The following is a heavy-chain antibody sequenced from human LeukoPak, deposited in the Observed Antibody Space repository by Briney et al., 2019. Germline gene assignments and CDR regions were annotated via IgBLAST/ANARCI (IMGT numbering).Heavy chain of an antibody. J-gene: IGHJ4*02. D-gene: IGHD2-21*02. Sequence: GGSLRLSRAASGFTFSSYSMNWVRQAPGKGLEWVSSISSSSSYIYYADSVKGRFTISRDNAKNSLYLQMNSLRAEDTAVYYCISGYCGGDCYSDYWGQGTLVTVSS. V-gene: IGHV3-21*01. CDR1: GFTFSSYS. CDR3: ISGYCGGDCYSDY. CDR2: ISSSSSYI.